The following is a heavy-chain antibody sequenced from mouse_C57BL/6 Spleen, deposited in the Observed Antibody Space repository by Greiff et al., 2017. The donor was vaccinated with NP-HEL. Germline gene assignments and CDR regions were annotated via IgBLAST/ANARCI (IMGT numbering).Heavy chain of an antibody. V-gene: IGHV14-3*01. CDR3: APIYYGYDEAWFAY. CDR1: GFNIINTS. J-gene: IGHJ3*01. CDR2: IDPANGNT. D-gene: IGHD2-2*01. Sequence: VQLKESVAELVRPGASVKLSCTASGFNIINTSMHWLKQRPEQGLEWIGRIDPANGNTKYAPKFQGKATITADTSSNTAYLQLSSLTSEYTAIYYCAPIYYGYDEAWFAYWGQGTLVTVSA.